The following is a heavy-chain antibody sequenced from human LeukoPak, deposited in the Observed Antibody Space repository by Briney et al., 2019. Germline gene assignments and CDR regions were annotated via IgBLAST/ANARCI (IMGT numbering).Heavy chain of an antibody. Sequence: PGGSLRLSCAASGFTFSSYEMNWVRQAPGKGLEWVALIWYDGDNKYYSDSVKGRFTISRDNSKNTLYLQMNSLRAEDTAVYYCAKGGYYERPWYFDYWGQGTLVTVSS. D-gene: IGHD3-22*01. J-gene: IGHJ4*02. V-gene: IGHV3-30*02. CDR3: AKGGYYERPWYFDY. CDR1: GFTFSSYE. CDR2: IWYDGDNK.